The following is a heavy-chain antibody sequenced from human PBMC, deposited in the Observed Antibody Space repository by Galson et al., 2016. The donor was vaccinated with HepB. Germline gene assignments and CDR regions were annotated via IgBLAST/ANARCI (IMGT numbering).Heavy chain of an antibody. CDR2: ISVDIGNT. D-gene: IGHD2-15*01. J-gene: IGHJ4*02. V-gene: IGHV1-18*04. CDR1: GYTFINYG. CDR3: AREPLYCSGGNCYSPLGDY. Sequence: SVKVSCKASGYTFINYGISWVRQAPGQGLEWMGWISVDIGNTNYAQKLQDRVTMTTDTSTSTAYMELRSLRSDDTAVYYCAREPLYCSGGNCYSPLGDYWGQGTLVTVAS.